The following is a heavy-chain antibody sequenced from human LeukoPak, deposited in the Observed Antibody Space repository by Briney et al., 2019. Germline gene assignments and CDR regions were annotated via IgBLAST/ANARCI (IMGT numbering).Heavy chain of an antibody. CDR1: GCTFSSYA. V-gene: IGHV3-23*01. CDR2: ISGSGGST. Sequence: GASLRLSCAASGCTFSSYAMSWVRQAPGKGLEWVSTISGSGGSTYYADSVKGRFTISRDNSKKTLYVQMNSLRAEDTAVYYCAAGSAYCGGDCYRWLDPWGQGTLVTVSS. D-gene: IGHD2-21*02. CDR3: AAGSAYCGGDCYRWLDP. J-gene: IGHJ5*02.